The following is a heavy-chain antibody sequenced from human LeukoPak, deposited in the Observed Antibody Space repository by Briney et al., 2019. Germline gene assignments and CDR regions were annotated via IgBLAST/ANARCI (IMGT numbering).Heavy chain of an antibody. D-gene: IGHD2-15*01. CDR1: EYSFTSYW. V-gene: IGHV5-51*04. CDR3: ARSALYCSGGSCYWINWFDP. CDR2: IYPGDSDT. J-gene: IGHJ5*02. Sequence: GESLKVSCKGSEYSFTSYWIGWVGRMPGKGLEWMGIIYPGDSDTRYSPSFQGQVTISADKPISSAYLQWSSLKASDTAMYYCARSALYCSGGSCYWINWFDPWGQGTLVTVSS.